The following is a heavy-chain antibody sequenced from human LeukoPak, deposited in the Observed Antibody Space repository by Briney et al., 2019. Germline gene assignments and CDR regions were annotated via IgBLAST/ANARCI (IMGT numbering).Heavy chain of an antibody. V-gene: IGHV3-30*07. CDR2: ISYDGSNK. Sequence: GGSLRLSCAASGFTFSSYAMHWVRQAPGKGLEWVAVISYDGSNKYYADPVKGRFTISRDNSKNTLYLQMNNLRAEDTAVYYCAREIWATGIGWFDPWGQGTVVTVSS. J-gene: IGHJ5*02. CDR1: GFTFSSYA. D-gene: IGHD3-16*01. CDR3: AREIWATGIGWFDP.